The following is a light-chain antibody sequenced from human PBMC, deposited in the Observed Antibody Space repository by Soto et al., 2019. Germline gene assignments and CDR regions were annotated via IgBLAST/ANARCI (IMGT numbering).Light chain of an antibody. CDR1: QSVSSSY. V-gene: IGKV3-20*01. Sequence: EIVLTQSPGTLSLSPGEGATLSCRASQSVSSSYLAWYQQKPGQAPRLLIYGASNRATGIPDRFSGSGSGTDFTLTISRLEPEDFAVYYCQQYGSSLWTFGQGTKVDIK. CDR3: QQYGSSLWT. J-gene: IGKJ1*01. CDR2: GAS.